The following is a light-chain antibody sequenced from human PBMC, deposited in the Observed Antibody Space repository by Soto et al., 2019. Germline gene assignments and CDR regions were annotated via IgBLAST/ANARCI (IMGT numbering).Light chain of an antibody. CDR1: SSDLGGYNF. V-gene: IGLV2-14*01. CDR3: SSYPSTSTLVV. J-gene: IGLJ2*01. CDR2: EVS. Sequence: QSALTQPASGSGSPGQSITISCTGTSSDLGGYNFVSWYQQHPGKAPKLMIYEVSNRPSGVSNRFSGSKSGNTASLTISGLQAEDEADYYCSSYPSTSTLVVFGGGTKLTVL.